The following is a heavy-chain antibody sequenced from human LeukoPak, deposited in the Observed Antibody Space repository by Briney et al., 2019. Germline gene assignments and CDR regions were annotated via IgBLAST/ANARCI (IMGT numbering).Heavy chain of an antibody. CDR3: ARGGDYFDY. CDR1: GGSISSYY. J-gene: IGHJ4*02. V-gene: IGHV4-59*12. CDR2: IYYSGST. Sequence: SETLSLTCTVSGGSISSYYWSWIRQPPGKGLEWIGYIYYSGSTNYNPSLKSRVTISVDTSKNQFSLKLSSVTAADTAVYYCARGGDYFDYWGQGTLVTVSS.